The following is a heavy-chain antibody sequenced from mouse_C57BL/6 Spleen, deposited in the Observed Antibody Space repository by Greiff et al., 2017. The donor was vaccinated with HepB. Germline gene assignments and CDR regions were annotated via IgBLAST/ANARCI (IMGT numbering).Heavy chain of an antibody. CDR1: GYTFTSYW. V-gene: IGHV1-7*01. Sequence: QVQLQQSRAELAKPGASVKLSCKASGYTFTSYWMHWVKQRPGQGLEWIGYINPSSGYTKYNQKFKDKATLTADKSSSTAYMQLSSLTYEDAAVYYCARRYYEYDDYFDYWGEGTTLTVSS. CDR3: ARRYYEYDDYFDY. CDR2: INPSSGYT. D-gene: IGHD2-4*01. J-gene: IGHJ2*01.